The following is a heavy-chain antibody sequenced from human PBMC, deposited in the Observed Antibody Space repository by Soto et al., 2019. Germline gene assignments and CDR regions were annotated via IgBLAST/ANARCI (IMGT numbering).Heavy chain of an antibody. D-gene: IGHD3-16*01. CDR1: GFTVSSNY. J-gene: IGHJ4*02. V-gene: IGHV3-53*02. CDR3: AKDHWGSY. CDR2: IYSGGST. Sequence: EVQLVETGGGLIQPGGSLRLSCAASGFTVSSNYMSWVRQAPGKGLEWVSVIYSGGSTYYADSVKGRFTISKDNSKNTLYLQMNGLRAEDTAVYYCAKDHWGSYSGQGTLVTVSS.